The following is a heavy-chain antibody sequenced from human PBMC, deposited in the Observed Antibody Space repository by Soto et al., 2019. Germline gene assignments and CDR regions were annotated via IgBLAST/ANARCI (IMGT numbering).Heavy chain of an antibody. Sequence: QITLKESGPTLVKPTQTLTLTCTFSGFSLSTSGVGVGWIRQPPGKALEWLALIYWDDDKRYSPSLKSRLTITKDTSRNQVVLTMTNMDPVDTATYYCARSLWYYYGSGSYSTDYWGQGTLVTVSS. CDR1: GFSLSTSGVG. CDR2: IYWDDDK. D-gene: IGHD3-10*01. J-gene: IGHJ4*02. V-gene: IGHV2-5*02. CDR3: ARSLWYYYGSGSYSTDY.